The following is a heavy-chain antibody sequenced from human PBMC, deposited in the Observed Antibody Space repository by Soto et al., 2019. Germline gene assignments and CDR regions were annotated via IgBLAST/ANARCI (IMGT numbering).Heavy chain of an antibody. J-gene: IGHJ6*02. CDR2: IIPIFGTA. Sequence: SVKVSCKASGGTFSGYAISWVRQAPGQGLEWMGGIIPIFGTANYAQKFQGRVTITADESTSTAYMELSSLRSEDTAVYSCARFNVATIAARPNYYYGMDVWGQGTTVTVSS. CDR1: GGTFSGYA. V-gene: IGHV1-69*13. CDR3: ARFNVATIAARPNYYYGMDV. D-gene: IGHD6-6*01.